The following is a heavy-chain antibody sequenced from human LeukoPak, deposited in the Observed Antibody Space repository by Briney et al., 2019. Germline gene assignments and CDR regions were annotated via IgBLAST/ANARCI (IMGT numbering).Heavy chain of an antibody. V-gene: IGHV3-30*04. Sequence: GGPLRLSCAASGFNFRRYAMHRVRQATGKGLEWVAVISYAGSNKYYADSVKGRFTIIRDNSKNTLYLQMNSLRAEDTAVYYCARERYYDSSRYPGELLDYWGQGTLVTVSS. CDR1: GFNFRRYA. CDR3: ARERYYDSSRYPGELLDY. D-gene: IGHD3-22*01. J-gene: IGHJ4*02. CDR2: ISYAGSNK.